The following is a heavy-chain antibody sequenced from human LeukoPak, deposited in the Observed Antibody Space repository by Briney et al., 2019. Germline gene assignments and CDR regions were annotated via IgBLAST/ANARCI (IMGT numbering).Heavy chain of an antibody. CDR1: GGSISSSSYY. V-gene: IGHV4-39*01. Sequence: KPSETLSLTCTVSGGSISSSSYYWGWIRQPPGKGLEWIGSIYYSGSTYYNPSLKSRVTISVDTSKNQFSLKLSSVTAADTAVYYCARRRYSSSVDYWGQGTLVTVSS. J-gene: IGHJ4*02. CDR2: IYYSGST. D-gene: IGHD6-13*01. CDR3: ARRRYSSSVDY.